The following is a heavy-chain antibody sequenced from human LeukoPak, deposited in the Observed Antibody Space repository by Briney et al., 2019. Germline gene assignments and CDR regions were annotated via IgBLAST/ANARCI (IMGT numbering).Heavy chain of an antibody. CDR2: IYYSGST. D-gene: IGHD4-23*01. V-gene: IGHV4-61*01. Sequence: PSETLSLTCAVSGGSVSSGIYYWSWIRQPPGKGLEWIGYIYYSGSTNYNPSLKSRVTISADTSKNQFSLKLSSVTAADTAVYYCARSHDYGGNTPPFDYWGQGTLVTVSS. CDR1: GGSVSSGIYY. CDR3: ARSHDYGGNTPPFDY. J-gene: IGHJ4*02.